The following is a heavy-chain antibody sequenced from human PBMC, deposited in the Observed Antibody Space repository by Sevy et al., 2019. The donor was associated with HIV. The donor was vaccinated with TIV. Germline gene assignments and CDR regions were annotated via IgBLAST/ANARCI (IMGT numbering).Heavy chain of an antibody. CDR3: ASAYYYGSGSYYPLDY. D-gene: IGHD3-10*01. CDR2: IKQDGSEK. Sequence: GGSLRPSCAASGSTLSSYWMTWVRQAPGKGLEWVANIKQDGSEKYYVDSGKGRFTISRDNAKNSLYLEMNSLRAEDTAVYYCASAYYYGSGSYYPLDYWGQGTLVTVSS. V-gene: IGHV3-7*01. J-gene: IGHJ4*02. CDR1: GSTLSSYW.